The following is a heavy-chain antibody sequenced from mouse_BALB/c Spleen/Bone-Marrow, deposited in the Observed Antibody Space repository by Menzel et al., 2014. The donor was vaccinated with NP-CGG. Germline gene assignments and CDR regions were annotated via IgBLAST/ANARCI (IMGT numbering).Heavy chain of an antibody. CDR2: IDPSDSET. V-gene: IGHV1-74*01. J-gene: IGHJ4*01. D-gene: IGHD2-3*01. CDR1: GYTFXSYW. Sequence: QVQLQQPGAELVKPGAPVKLSCKASGYTFXSYWMNWVKQRPGRGLEWIGRIDPSDSETHYNQKFKDKATLTVAKSSSTAYIQLSSLTSEDSAVYYCARALGDGYYYAMDYWGQGTSVTVSS. CDR3: ARALGDGYYYAMDY.